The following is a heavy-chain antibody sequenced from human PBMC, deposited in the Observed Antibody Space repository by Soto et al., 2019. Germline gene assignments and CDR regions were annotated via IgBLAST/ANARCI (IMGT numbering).Heavy chain of an antibody. Sequence: ASVKVSCKASGYTFTIYAMHWVRQAPGQRLEWMGWINAGNGNTKYSQKFQGRVTITRDTSASTAYMELSSLRSEDTAVYYCASHNCTNGVCRLFDYWGQGTLVTVSS. CDR3: ASHNCTNGVCRLFDY. CDR2: INAGNGNT. J-gene: IGHJ4*02. D-gene: IGHD2-8*01. CDR1: GYTFTIYA. V-gene: IGHV1-3*01.